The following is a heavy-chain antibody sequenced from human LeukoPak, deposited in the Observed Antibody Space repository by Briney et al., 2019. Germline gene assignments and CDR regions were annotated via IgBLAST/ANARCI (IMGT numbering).Heavy chain of an antibody. CDR2: ISYDGSNK. D-gene: IGHD5-18*01. Sequence: GGSLRLSRAASGFTFSSYAMHWVRQAPGKGLEWVAAISYDGSNKYYADSVKGRFTISRDNSKNTLYLQMNSLRAEDTAVYYCARDGQDTAMAEYYYYYYYMDVWGKGTTVTVSS. CDR1: GFTFSSYA. CDR3: ARDGQDTAMAEYYYYYYYMDV. J-gene: IGHJ6*03. V-gene: IGHV3-30*04.